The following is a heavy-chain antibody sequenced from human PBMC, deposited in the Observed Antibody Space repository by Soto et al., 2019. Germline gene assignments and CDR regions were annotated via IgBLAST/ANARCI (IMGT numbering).Heavy chain of an antibody. V-gene: IGHV3-48*02. CDR2: ISGSGSTS. J-gene: IGHJ5*02. D-gene: IGHD1-26*01. Sequence: EVQLVESGGGLVQPGGSLRLSFAASGFIFSTYDMNWVRQAPGKGLEWVSDISGSGSTSYYADSVKGRFTISRDNDKNSLYLQMNSLRDEDTAVYYCVRGATHRTWFDPWGQGTLVTVSS. CDR3: VRGATHRTWFDP. CDR1: GFIFSTYD.